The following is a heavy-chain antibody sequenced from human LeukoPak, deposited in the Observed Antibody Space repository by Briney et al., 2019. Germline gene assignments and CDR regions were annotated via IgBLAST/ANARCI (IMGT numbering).Heavy chain of an antibody. V-gene: IGHV3-48*03. CDR1: GFTFSSYE. CDR3: ARGAGSSWIRSPRYFDY. J-gene: IGHJ4*02. D-gene: IGHD6-13*01. CDR2: IISSGSTI. Sequence: GGPLSLSCEASGFTFSSYEMNWVRQAPGKGLEGVSYIISSGSTIYYADSVKGRFTISRDNAKNSLYLQMNSLRAEDTAVYYCARGAGSSWIRSPRYFDYWGQGTLVTVSS.